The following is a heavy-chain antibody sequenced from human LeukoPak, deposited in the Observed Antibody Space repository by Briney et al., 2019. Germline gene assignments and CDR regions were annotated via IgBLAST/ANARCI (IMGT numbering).Heavy chain of an antibody. Sequence: ASVKVSCKASGYTFKGYYIHWVRQAPGQGLDWMGWLNPNTGGTDYAQKFQGRVTMTRDTSISTAFMELRRLRSDDTAVYYCARDHYYDSSGYSTMGIFDYWGQGTLVTVSS. CDR1: GYTFKGYY. V-gene: IGHV1-2*02. J-gene: IGHJ4*02. D-gene: IGHD3-22*01. CDR2: LNPNTGGT. CDR3: ARDHYYDSSGYSTMGIFDY.